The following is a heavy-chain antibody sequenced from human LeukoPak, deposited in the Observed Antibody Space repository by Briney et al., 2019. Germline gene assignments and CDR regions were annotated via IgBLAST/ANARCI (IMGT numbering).Heavy chain of an antibody. CDR3: AREAARSGYDYGDHGVSYFDY. D-gene: IGHD4-17*01. CDR2: INPSGGST. J-gene: IGHJ4*02. V-gene: IGHV1-46*01. CDR1: GYTFTSYY. Sequence: ASVKVSCKASGYTFTSYYMHWVRQAPGQGLEWMGIINPSGGSTSYAQKFQGRVTMTRDMSTSTVYMELSSLRSEDTAVYYCAREAARSGYDYGDHGVSYFDYWGQGTLVTVSS.